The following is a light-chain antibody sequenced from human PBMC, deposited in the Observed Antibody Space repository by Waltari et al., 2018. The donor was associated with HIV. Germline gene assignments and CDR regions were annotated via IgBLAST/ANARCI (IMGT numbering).Light chain of an antibody. J-gene: IGLJ1*01. CDR3: CSYAGSSAFV. CDR2: EVT. V-gene: IGLV2-23*02. CDR1: SSDVGRYNL. Sequence: QSALTQPASVSGSPGQSITIYCTGTSSDVGRYNLVSWYQHHPGKAPKLMIFEVTKRPSGVSNRFSGSKSGNTASLTISGLQADDEADYYCCSYAGSSAFVFGTGTKVTVL.